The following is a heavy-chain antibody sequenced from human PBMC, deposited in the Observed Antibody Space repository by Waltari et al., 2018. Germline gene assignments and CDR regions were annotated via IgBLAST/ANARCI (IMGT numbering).Heavy chain of an antibody. J-gene: IGHJ5*02. Sequence: EVQLVESGGGLVKPGGSLRLSCAASGFTFSSYSLNWVRQAPGQGLEWDSSISSSSSYIYYADSVKGRFTISRDNAKNSLYLQMNSLRAEDTAVYYCARERWIAAAGTRGGFDPWGQGTLVTVSS. CDR3: ARERWIAAAGTRGGFDP. V-gene: IGHV3-21*01. CDR1: GFTFSSYS. CDR2: ISSSSSYI. D-gene: IGHD6-13*01.